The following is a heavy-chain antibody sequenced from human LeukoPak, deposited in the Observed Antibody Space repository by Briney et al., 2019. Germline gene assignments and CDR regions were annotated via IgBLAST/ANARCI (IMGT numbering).Heavy chain of an antibody. D-gene: IGHD2-8*01. V-gene: IGHV1-18*01. CDR3: ARGRGGYCTNGVCYTAKRSPYYFDY. CDR2: ISAYNGNT. J-gene: IGHJ4*02. CDR1: GYTFTSYG. Sequence: ASVKVSCKASGYTFTSYGISWVRQAPGQGLEWMGWISAYNGNTNYAQKLQGRVTMTTDTSTSTAYMELRSLRSDDTAVYYCARGRGGYCTNGVCYTAKRSPYYFDYWGQGTLVTVSS.